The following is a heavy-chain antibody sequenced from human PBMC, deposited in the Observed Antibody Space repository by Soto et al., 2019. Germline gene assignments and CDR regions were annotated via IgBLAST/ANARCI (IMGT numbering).Heavy chain of an antibody. CDR2: VSGSGDST. CDR3: ARRMNTMTYFDY. V-gene: IGHV3-23*01. Sequence: EVQLLESVGGLVKPGGSLRLSCAASGFTFSSYAMTWVRQAPGKGLEWVSTVSGSGDSTYYADSVKGRFTISRDYSSNTLYLQMNSLRAEDTAAYYCARRMNTMTYFDYWGQGTLVTVSS. J-gene: IGHJ4*02. CDR1: GFTFSSYA. D-gene: IGHD4-17*01.